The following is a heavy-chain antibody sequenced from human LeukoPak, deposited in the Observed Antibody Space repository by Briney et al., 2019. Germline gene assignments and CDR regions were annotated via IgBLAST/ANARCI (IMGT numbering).Heavy chain of an antibody. Sequence: PGGSLRLSCXASGFTFSSYAMSWVRQAPGKGLEWVSGISGSGGSTYYADSVKGRFTISRDNSKNTLYLQMNSLRAEDTAVYYCAKDITTAVRFLEWNDAFDIWGQGTMVTVSS. CDR1: GFTFSSYA. V-gene: IGHV3-23*01. CDR3: AKDITTAVRFLEWNDAFDI. CDR2: ISGSGGST. J-gene: IGHJ3*02. D-gene: IGHD3-3*01.